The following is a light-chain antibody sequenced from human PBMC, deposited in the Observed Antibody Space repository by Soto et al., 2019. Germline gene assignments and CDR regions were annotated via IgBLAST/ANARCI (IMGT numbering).Light chain of an antibody. J-gene: IGKJ4*01. CDR1: QSVSSY. V-gene: IGKV3-11*01. CDR2: DAS. CDR3: QQRSNWPPS. Sequence: EIVLTQSPATLSLSPGERATLSCRASQSVSSYLAWYQQKPGQAPRFLIYDASNRATGIPARFSGSGSGTDFTLTISSLEPADFAVYYCQQRSNWPPSFGGGTKVEIK.